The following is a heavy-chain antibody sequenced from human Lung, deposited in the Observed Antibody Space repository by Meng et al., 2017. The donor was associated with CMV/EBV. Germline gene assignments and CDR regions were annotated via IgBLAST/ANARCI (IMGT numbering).Heavy chain of an antibody. J-gene: IGHJ4*02. CDR3: AKAFSASWHREYYDY. V-gene: IGHV3-23*01. Sequence: SCAASEFTFRSYAMSWVRQAPGRGLAWVSAITGSGGSTYYADSVKGRFTISRDNSKNTLYLQMNSLRAEDTAVYYCAKAFSASWHREYYDYWGQGXLVTVSS. D-gene: IGHD2-2*01. CDR1: EFTFRSYA. CDR2: ITGSGGST.